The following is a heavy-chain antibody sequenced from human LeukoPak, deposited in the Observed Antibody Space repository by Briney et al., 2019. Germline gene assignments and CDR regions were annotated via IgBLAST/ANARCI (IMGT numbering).Heavy chain of an antibody. CDR2: ISSSSGTI. Sequence: GGSLRLSCAASGFTFSSYEMNWVRQTPGKGLEWLSYISSSSGTIYYADSVKGRFTISGDNAKNSLYLQMNSLRAEDTAVYYCARALGYSYGYAVDYWGQGTLVTVSS. J-gene: IGHJ4*02. V-gene: IGHV3-48*01. CDR1: GFTFSSYE. CDR3: ARALGYSYGYAVDY. D-gene: IGHD5-18*01.